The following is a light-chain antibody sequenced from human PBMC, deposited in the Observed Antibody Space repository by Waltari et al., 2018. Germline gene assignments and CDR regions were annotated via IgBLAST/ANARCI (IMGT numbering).Light chain of an antibody. CDR3: HSRDSSGDVL. J-gene: IGLJ2*01. CDR1: SLRTYY. CDR2: GKN. Sequence: SSELTQDPAVSVALGQPVRITCQGDSLRTYYLSWFHQKPGQAPALVIYGKNNRPSGIPDRFSASSSGSTASLTIIGAQAEDEADYYCHSRDSSGDVLIGGGTKLTVV. V-gene: IGLV3-19*01.